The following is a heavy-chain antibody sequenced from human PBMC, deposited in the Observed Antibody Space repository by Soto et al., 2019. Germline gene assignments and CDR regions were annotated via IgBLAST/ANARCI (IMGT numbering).Heavy chain of an antibody. J-gene: IGHJ4*02. CDR3: ARSGDSGWNYLDY. V-gene: IGHV1-18*01. CDR2: ISVYNGHT. CDR1: GYTFNSWD. D-gene: IGHD6-19*01. Sequence: QVQVVQSGTEVKKPGASVVVSCQASGYTFNSWDFTWVRQAPGEGLEWMGWISVYNGHTFYAQNLQGRVTLTTDTATNTAYMELRSLTSDDTAVYYCARSGDSGWNYLDYWGPGTLVIVSS.